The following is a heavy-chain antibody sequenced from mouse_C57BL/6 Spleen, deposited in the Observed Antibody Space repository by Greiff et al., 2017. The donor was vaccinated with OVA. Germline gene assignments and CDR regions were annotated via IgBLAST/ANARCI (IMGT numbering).Heavy chain of an antibody. CDR3: ARGHGNSYAMDY. V-gene: IGHV1-82*01. Sequence: VKLQESGPELVKPGASVKISCKASGYAFSSSWMNWVKQRPGKGLEWIGRIYPGDGDTNYNGKFKGKATLTADKSSSTAYMQLSGLTSEDSAVYFCARGHGNSYAMDYWGQGTSVTVSS. D-gene: IGHD2-1*01. CDR2: IYPGDGDT. CDR1: GYAFSSSW. J-gene: IGHJ4*01.